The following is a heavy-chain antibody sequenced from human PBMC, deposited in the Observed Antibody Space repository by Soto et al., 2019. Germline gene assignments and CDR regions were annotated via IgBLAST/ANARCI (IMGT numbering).Heavy chain of an antibody. CDR2: INPNSGST. CDR1: GYTFTDYY. Sequence: ASVKVSCKASGYTFTDYYIHWVRQAPGQGLECMGWINPNSGSTNYAQKFQGRVTITSDTSISTAYMELSRLRSDDTAVYYCAKNVFQFLEWRNWFVHWGQGTLVTVSS. V-gene: IGHV1-2*02. D-gene: IGHD3-3*01. CDR3: AKNVFQFLEWRNWFVH. J-gene: IGHJ5*02.